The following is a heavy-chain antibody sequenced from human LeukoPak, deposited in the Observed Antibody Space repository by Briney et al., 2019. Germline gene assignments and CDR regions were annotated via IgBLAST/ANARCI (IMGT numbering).Heavy chain of an antibody. D-gene: IGHD1-1*01. V-gene: IGHV4-34*01. CDR2: INHSGGT. J-gene: IGHJ5*02. CDR3: ARDWSQGGYNWNDELNWFDP. CDR1: GGSFSGYY. Sequence: SDTLSLTCAVYGGSFSGYYWSWIRQPPGKGLEWIGEINHSGGTNYNPSLKSRVTISVDTSKNQFSLKLSSVTAADTAVYYCARDWSQGGYNWNDELNWFDPWGQGTLVTVSS.